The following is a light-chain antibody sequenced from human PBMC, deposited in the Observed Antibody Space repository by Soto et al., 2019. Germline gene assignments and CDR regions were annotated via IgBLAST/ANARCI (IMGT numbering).Light chain of an antibody. Sequence: EIVLTQSPGTLSLSPGERATLSCRASQSVSSSYLAWYQQKPGQAPRLLIYGASSRATGIPDRFSGSGSGTDFTLTISRLEPDDFAVYYCQQYGSSPPITFRQRTRLQIK. CDR1: QSVSSSY. CDR3: QQYGSSPPIT. V-gene: IGKV3-20*01. CDR2: GAS. J-gene: IGKJ5*01.